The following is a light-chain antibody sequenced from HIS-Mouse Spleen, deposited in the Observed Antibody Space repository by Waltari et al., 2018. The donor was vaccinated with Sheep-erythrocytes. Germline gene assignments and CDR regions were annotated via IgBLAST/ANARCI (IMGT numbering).Light chain of an antibody. J-gene: IGLJ3*02. CDR2: EDS. CDR1: ALPKQY. Sequence: SYELTQPPSVSVSPGQTARNTCPGDALPKQYAYWYQQKSGQAPVLVIYEDSKRPSGIPERFSGSTSGTMATLTISGAQVEDEADYYCYSTDSSGNHWVFGGGTKLTVL. V-gene: IGLV3-10*01. CDR3: YSTDSSGNHWV.